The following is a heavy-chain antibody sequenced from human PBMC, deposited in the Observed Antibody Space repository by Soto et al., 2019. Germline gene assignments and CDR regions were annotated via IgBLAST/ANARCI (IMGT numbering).Heavy chain of an antibody. V-gene: IGHV3-48*02. CDR1: GFMFGDYS. CDR3: ARDRLRGIRVGAGIEH. CDR2: ISTSSSSI. J-gene: IGHJ4*02. D-gene: IGHD6-19*01. Sequence: ELQLVESGGDLVQPGGSLRLSCEASGFMFGDYSMNWVRQAPGKGLEWISYISTSSSSIYYTESVKGRFTISRDNAKNSLYLQMNSLREEDTAVYYCARDRLRGIRVGAGIEHWGQGTLVTVSS.